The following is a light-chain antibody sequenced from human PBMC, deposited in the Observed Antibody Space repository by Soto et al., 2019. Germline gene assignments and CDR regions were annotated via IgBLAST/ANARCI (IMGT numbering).Light chain of an antibody. CDR2: GAS. V-gene: IGKV3-15*01. CDR1: QSVGSN. CDR3: QQNNNWAHT. J-gene: IGKJ2*01. Sequence: EIVMTQSPATLSVSPGERATLSCRASQSVGSNLAWYQQTPGQAPKLLIYGASTRATGIPDRFRGSGSGTEFTLTISSLQSEDFAVYYCQQNNNWAHTFGQGTKLEIK.